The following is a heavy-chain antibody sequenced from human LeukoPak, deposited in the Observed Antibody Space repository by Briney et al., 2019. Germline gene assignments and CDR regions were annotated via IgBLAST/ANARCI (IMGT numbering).Heavy chain of an antibody. J-gene: IGHJ4*02. Sequence: PGGSLRLSCAASGFTFSSYAMSWVRQAPGKGLEWVSVISGSGGDTYYADSVKGRFTISRDNSKNTLYLQMNSLRAEDTAVYYCAKDRVVRGVMGAGGYWGQGTLVTVSS. CDR3: AKDRVVRGVMGAGGY. D-gene: IGHD3-10*01. CDR1: GFTFSSYA. V-gene: IGHV3-23*01. CDR2: ISGSGGDT.